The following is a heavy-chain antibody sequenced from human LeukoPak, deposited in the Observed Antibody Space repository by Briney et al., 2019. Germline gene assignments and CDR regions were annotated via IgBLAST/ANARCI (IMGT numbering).Heavy chain of an antibody. Sequence: SETLSLTCTVSGGPISSHYWTWIRQPAGKGLEWIGRIYTTGSTNYNPSLNSRVTMSVDMSKNQFSLKLSSVTAADTAVYYCARQIAVAGKAWVDYWGQGTLVTVSS. J-gene: IGHJ4*02. CDR3: ARQIAVAGKAWVDY. V-gene: IGHV4-4*07. CDR1: GGPISSHY. CDR2: IYTTGST. D-gene: IGHD6-19*01.